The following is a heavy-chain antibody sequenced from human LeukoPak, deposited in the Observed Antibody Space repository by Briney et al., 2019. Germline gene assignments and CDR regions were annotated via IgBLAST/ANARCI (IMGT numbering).Heavy chain of an antibody. CDR2: INHSGST. CDR1: GGSFSGYY. CDR3: ASQGHHGKIVGTTLSYFYMDV. D-gene: IGHD1-26*01. J-gene: IGHJ6*03. V-gene: IGHV4-34*01. Sequence: SETLSLTCAVYGGSFSGYYWSWIRQPPGKGLEWIGEINHSGSTNYNPSLKSRVTISVDTSKNQFSLKLSSVTAADTAFYYCASQGHHGKIVGTTLSYFYMDVWGKGTTVTVSS.